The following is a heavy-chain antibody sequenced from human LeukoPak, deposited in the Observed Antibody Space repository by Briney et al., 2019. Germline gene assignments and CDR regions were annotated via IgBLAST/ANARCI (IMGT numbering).Heavy chain of an antibody. CDR1: GFTLSSYA. CDR3: APLAATTDY. V-gene: IGHV3-23*01. D-gene: IGHD5-12*01. Sequence: GGPLGLSCAASGFTLSSYAMSWVRKAPGKGLEWVSSISASGGGTYYADSVKGRFTSSRDTSKNTLYLQMNSLRAEDTAVYYCAPLAATTDYWGQGTLVTVSS. CDR2: ISASGGGT. J-gene: IGHJ4*02.